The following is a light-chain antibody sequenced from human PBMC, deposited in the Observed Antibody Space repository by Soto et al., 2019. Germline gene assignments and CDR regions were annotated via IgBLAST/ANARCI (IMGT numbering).Light chain of an antibody. CDR2: AAS. Sequence: ELVLTQSPGTLSLSPGERATLSCRASQSVSSHLAWYQQKRGQAPRLLIYAASSRATGIPDRFSGGGSGTDFTLTISRLEPEDFAVYYCQQCGSSPWTFGQGTKVDI. V-gene: IGKV3-20*01. CDR1: QSVSSH. CDR3: QQCGSSPWT. J-gene: IGKJ1*01.